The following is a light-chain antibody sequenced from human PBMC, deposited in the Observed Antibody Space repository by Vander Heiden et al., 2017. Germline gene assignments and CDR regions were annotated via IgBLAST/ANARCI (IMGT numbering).Light chain of an antibody. J-gene: IGLJ1*01. Sequence: HSALTQPASVSGSPGPSITISCTGTSSDVGSYNLVSWYQQHPGKAPKLIIYEVNQRPSGLSNRFSGSKSGNTASLTISGLQAEDEADYYCCSYAGSGTFYVFGTGTKVTVL. CDR3: CSYAGSGTFYV. CDR2: EVN. V-gene: IGLV2-23*02. CDR1: SSDVGSYNL.